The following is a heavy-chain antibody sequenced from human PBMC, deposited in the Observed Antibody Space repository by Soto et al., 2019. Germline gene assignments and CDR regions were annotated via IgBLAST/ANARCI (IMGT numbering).Heavy chain of an antibody. CDR3: ASKTEYHDSSGYPVYKFDD. CDR1: GGPLSSDY. V-gene: IGHV4-59*08. D-gene: IGHD3-22*01. CDR2: IYYSGST. J-gene: IGHJ4*02. Sequence: PSETLSLTCTVSGGPLSSDYWSWIRQAPGKGLEWIGYIYYSGSTNYNPSLKSRVTISVDTSKNQFSLKLSSVTAADTAVYYCASKTEYHDSSGYPVYKFDDWGQGTLVTV.